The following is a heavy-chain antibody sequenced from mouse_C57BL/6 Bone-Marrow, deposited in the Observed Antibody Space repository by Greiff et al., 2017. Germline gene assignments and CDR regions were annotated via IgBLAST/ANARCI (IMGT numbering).Heavy chain of an antibody. Sequence: QVQLQQSGAELVKPGASVKLSCKASGYTFTSYWMHWVKQRPGQGLEWIGMIHPNSGSTNYNEKFKSKATLTVDKSSSTAYMQLSSLTSEDSAVYYCARDTTEGYFDVWGTGTTVTVSS. CDR1: GYTFTSYW. CDR2: IHPNSGST. CDR3: ARDTTEGYFDV. D-gene: IGHD1-1*01. V-gene: IGHV1-64*01. J-gene: IGHJ1*03.